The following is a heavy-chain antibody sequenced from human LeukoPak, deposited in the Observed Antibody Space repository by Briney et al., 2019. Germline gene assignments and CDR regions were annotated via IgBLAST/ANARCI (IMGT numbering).Heavy chain of an antibody. J-gene: IGHJ6*02. Sequence: SETLSLTCTVSGGSISSYYWSWIRQPPGKGLEWIGYIYYGGSTNYNPSLKSRVTISVDTSKSQFSLKLSSVSAADTAMYFCARDGRYCTSTSCFDYYGMDVWGQGTTVTVSS. V-gene: IGHV4-59*12. CDR3: ARDGRYCTSTSCFDYYGMDV. CDR1: GGSISSYY. D-gene: IGHD2-2*01. CDR2: IYYGGST.